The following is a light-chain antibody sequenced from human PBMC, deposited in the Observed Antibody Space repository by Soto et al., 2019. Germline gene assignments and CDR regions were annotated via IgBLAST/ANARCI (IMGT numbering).Light chain of an antibody. J-gene: IGKJ3*01. CDR3: QQFNSYPLFT. CDR2: DAS. CDR1: QGISSA. Sequence: AIPLTQSPSSLSASVGDRVTITCRASQGISSALAWYQQKPGKAPKLLIYDASSLESGVPSRFSGSGSGTDFTLTISSLQPEDFATSYCQQFNSYPLFTFGPGTKVDIK. V-gene: IGKV1-13*02.